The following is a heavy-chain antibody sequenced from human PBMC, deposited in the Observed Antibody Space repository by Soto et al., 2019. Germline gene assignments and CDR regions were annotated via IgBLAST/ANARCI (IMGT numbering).Heavy chain of an antibody. J-gene: IGHJ4*02. V-gene: IGHV1-46*01. CDR2: INPSGGST. Sequence: GASVKVSCKASGYTFTSYYMHWVRQAPGQGLEWMGIINPSGGSTSYAQKFQGRVTMTRDTSTSTVYMELSSVTAADTAVYYCARRYSSGWYPTFDYWGQGTLVTVSS. CDR3: ARRYSSGWYPTFDY. CDR1: GYTFTSYY. D-gene: IGHD6-19*01.